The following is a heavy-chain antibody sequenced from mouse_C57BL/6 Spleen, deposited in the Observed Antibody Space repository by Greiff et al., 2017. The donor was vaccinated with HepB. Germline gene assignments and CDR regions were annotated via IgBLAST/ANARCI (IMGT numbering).Heavy chain of an antibody. CDR1: GFSFTSYG. CDR3: ARWSIYYDYDGYWYFDV. CDR2: IWRGGST. D-gene: IGHD2-4*01. J-gene: IGHJ1*03. Sequence: VQGVESGPGLVQPSPSLSITCTVSGFSFTSYGVHWVRQSPGKGLEWLGVIWRGGSTDYNAAFISRLSISKDNSKSQVFFKMNSLQADDTAIYYCARWSIYYDYDGYWYFDVWGTGTTVTVSS. V-gene: IGHV2-2*01.